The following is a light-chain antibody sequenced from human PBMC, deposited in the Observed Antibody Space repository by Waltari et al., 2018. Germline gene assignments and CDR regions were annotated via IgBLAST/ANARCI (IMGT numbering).Light chain of an antibody. CDR1: QTISRY. V-gene: IGKV1-39*01. CDR2: SAS. J-gene: IGKJ2*01. Sequence: DVQMTQSPSSLSASVGDRVTITCRASQTISRYLNWYQQKPGNVPKLLIYSASSLQNGVPSRFSGSGSGTDFTLTISSLQPEDFATYYCQQTYSAPLYTFGQGTKLEIK. CDR3: QQTYSAPLYT.